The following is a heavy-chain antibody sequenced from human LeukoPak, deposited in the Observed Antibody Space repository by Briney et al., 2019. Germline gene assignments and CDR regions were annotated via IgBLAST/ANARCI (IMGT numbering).Heavy chain of an antibody. CDR2: IYYSGST. V-gene: IGHV4-39*01. D-gene: IGHD5-18*01. CDR1: GGSISSSSYY. Sequence: PSETLSLTCTVSGGSISSSSYYWGWIRQPPGKGLEWIGSIYYSGSTYYNPSLKSRVTISVDMSKNQFSLKLSSVTAADTAVYYCARTPLGYSYGYFDYWGQGTLVTVSS. CDR3: ARTPLGYSYGYFDY. J-gene: IGHJ4*02.